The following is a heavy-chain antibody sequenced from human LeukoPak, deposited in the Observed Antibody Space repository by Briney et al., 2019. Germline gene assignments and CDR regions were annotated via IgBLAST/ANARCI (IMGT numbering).Heavy chain of an antibody. CDR3: ARGGPYYDSTNNWFDP. CDR2: IIPILGIA. CDR1: GGTFSSYT. Sequence: ASVKVSCKASGGTFSSYTISWVRQAPGQGLDWMGMIIPILGIANYAQKFQGRVTITADKSTSTTSMEPSSLRSEDTAVYYCARGGPYYDSTNNWFDPWGQGTLVTVSS. J-gene: IGHJ5*02. V-gene: IGHV1-69*02. D-gene: IGHD3-22*01.